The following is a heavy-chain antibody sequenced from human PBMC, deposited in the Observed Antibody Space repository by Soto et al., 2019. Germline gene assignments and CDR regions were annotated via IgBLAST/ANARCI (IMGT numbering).Heavy chain of an antibody. Sequence: QVQLVQSGGEVKKPGASVTVSCKASGYTFINYHITWVRQAPGQGLEWMAWINTYNGMTDYAQRFQARVTMTRDTSTGTAYMELRNLGSDDTAVYFCAKSPRGEMATDWGQGTLVTVSS. CDR1: GYTFINYH. CDR3: AKSPRGEMATD. V-gene: IGHV1-18*01. CDR2: INTYNGMT. D-gene: IGHD5-12*01. J-gene: IGHJ4*02.